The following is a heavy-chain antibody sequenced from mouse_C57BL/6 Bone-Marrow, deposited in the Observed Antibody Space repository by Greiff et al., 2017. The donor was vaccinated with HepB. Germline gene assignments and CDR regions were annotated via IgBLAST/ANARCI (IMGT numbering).Heavy chain of an antibody. D-gene: IGHD1-3*01. Sequence: QVQLQQPGTELVKPGASVKLSCKASGYTFTSYWMHWVKQRPGQGLEWIGDINTSNGGTNYNEKFKSKATLTVDKSSSTAYMQLSSLTSEDSAVYYCARGSGGYALDYWGQGTSVTVSS. CDR1: GYTFTSYW. CDR3: ARGSGGYALDY. V-gene: IGHV1-53*01. J-gene: IGHJ4*01. CDR2: INTSNGGT.